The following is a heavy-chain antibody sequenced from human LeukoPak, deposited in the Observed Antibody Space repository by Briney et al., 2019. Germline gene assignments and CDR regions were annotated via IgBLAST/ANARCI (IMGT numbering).Heavy chain of an antibody. CDR2: MSYDGSNK. CDR3: AREGGGMGVVVSPNTRFDS. Sequence: PGGSLRLSCAASGFTFSRYAMHWVRQAPGKGLEWVAVMSYDGSNKYYADSVKGRFTISRDNSKNTLFLQVNSLRAEDTAVYYCAREGGGMGVVVSPNTRFDSWGQGTLVTVSS. J-gene: IGHJ4*02. V-gene: IGHV3-30-3*01. CDR1: GFTFSRYA. D-gene: IGHD2-15*01.